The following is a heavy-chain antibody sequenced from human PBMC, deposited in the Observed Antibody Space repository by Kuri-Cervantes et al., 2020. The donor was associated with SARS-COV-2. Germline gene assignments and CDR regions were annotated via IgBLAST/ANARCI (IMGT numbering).Heavy chain of an antibody. J-gene: IGHJ5*02. D-gene: IGHD2-2*01. CDR3: ARQSSTLDWFDP. CDR1: GGSISSYY. Sequence: GSLRLSCTVSGGSISSYYWGWIRQSPGKGLEWIGSVYYTGSAYYNPPLKSRATLSVDTSKNQVSLKLSSLTAADTGRYYCARQSSTLDWFDPWGQGTLVTVSS. V-gene: IGHV4-39*01. CDR2: VYYTGSA.